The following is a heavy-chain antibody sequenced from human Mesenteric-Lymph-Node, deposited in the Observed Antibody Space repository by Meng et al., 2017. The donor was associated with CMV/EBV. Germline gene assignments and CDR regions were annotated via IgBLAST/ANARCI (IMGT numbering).Heavy chain of an antibody. CDR1: GGSISSYC. Sequence: SETLSLTCTVSGGSISSYCWGWIRQSPGKGLEWFGSICYSGNTYYNPSLKGRVIISVDTSRNQFSLKLSSVTAADTAVYYCARDLAESYYYTSSGYFDCWGQGTLVTVSS. D-gene: IGHD3-22*01. J-gene: IGHJ5*01. CDR2: ICYSGNT. V-gene: IGHV4-39*07. CDR3: ARDLAESYYYTSSGYFDC.